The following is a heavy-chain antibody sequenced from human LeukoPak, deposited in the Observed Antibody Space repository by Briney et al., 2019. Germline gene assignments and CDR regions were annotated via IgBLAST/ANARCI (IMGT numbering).Heavy chain of an antibody. Sequence: PSETLSLTCTVSGASINSHYWNWIQQPGGKGLEWIGRIYTSGRTKYNPSLKSRVTISVDKSKNQFSLNLTSVTAADTAVYYCARDGSGWTDDDAFDVWGQGTMVTVSS. CDR1: GASINSHY. V-gene: IGHV4-4*07. CDR2: IYTSGRT. D-gene: IGHD6-19*01. J-gene: IGHJ3*01. CDR3: ARDGSGWTDDDAFDV.